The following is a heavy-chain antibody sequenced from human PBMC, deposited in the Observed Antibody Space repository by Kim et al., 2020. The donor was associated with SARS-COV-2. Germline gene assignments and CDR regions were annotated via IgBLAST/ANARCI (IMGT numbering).Heavy chain of an antibody. CDR1: GFTFSNYA. D-gene: IGHD6-19*01. CDR3: ARVGDSSGPYWYFDL. Sequence: GGSLRLSCAASGFTFSNYALHWVRQAPGKGLDYVSAISGSSGGSTYYADSVKGRFTISRDNSKNTLYLQMGSLRAEDMGLYYCARVGDSSGPYWYFDLWG. J-gene: IGHJ2*01. V-gene: IGHV3-64*02. CDR2: ISGSSGGST.